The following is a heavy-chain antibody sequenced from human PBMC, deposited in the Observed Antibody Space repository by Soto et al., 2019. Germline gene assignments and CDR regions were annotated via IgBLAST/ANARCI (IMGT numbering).Heavy chain of an antibody. J-gene: IGHJ3*02. Sequence: EVQLVESGGGLVQPGGSLRLSCAASGFTFSSYWMHWVRQAPGKGLVWVSRINSDGSSTTYADSVKGRFTISRDNAKNTQYLQMNGLRAEDTAVYYCARVTTVADDAFDIWGQGTTVTVSS. CDR1: GFTFSSYW. CDR2: INSDGSST. V-gene: IGHV3-74*01. D-gene: IGHD4-17*01. CDR3: ARVTTVADDAFDI.